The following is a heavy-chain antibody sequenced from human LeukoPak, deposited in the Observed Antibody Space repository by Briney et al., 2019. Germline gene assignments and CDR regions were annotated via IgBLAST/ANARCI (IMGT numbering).Heavy chain of an antibody. D-gene: IGHD5-18*01. CDR2: IYYSGST. V-gene: IGHV4-39*01. CDR1: GGTINRRSDY. Sequence: SETLSLTCTVSGGTINRRSDYWGWIRQPPGKGLEWIGSIYYSGSTHYNPSLKSRVTMSIDTSKNQFSLRLRLFTATAKAVYYCARGYGYAYNWFDPWGQGTLVTVSS. J-gene: IGHJ5*02. CDR3: ARGYGYAYNWFDP.